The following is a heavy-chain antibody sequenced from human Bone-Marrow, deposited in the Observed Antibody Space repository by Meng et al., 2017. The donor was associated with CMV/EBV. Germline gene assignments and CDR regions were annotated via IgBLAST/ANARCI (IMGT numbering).Heavy chain of an antibody. Sequence: GESLKISCAASGFTFSSYWMSWVRQAPGKGLEWVANIKQDGSEKYYVDSVKGRFTISRDNAKNSLYLQMNSLRAEDTAVYYCARGLLDNRYYYYYGMDVWGQGTTVTVSS. CDR1: GFTFSSYW. CDR2: IKQDGSEK. J-gene: IGHJ6*02. V-gene: IGHV3-7*01. D-gene: IGHD1-14*01. CDR3: ARGLLDNRYYYYYGMDV.